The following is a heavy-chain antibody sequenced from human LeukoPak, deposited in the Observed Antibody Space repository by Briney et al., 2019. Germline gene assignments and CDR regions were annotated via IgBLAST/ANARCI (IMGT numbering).Heavy chain of an antibody. CDR3: ARDTSFYYDSSGYFDL. D-gene: IGHD3-22*01. Sequence: SETLSLTCTVSGGSISSYYWSWIRQPPGKGLEWIGHIYYSGSTNYNPSLKSRVTISVDTSKNQFSLKLSSVTAADTAVYYCARDTSFYYDSSGYFDLWGRGTLVTVSS. V-gene: IGHV4-59*01. CDR2: IYYSGST. CDR1: GGSISSYY. J-gene: IGHJ2*01.